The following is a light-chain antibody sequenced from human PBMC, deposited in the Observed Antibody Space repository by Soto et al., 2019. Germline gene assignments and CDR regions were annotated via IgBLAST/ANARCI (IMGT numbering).Light chain of an antibody. V-gene: IGKV3-11*01. J-gene: IGKJ4*02. Sequence: EIVLTQSPASLSLSPGERATLSCRASQSVGSLFSWYQQKPCQGPRLVIYDISKRATGIPARVSGSGFGTDFTLTITGLEPEDFAGYFCQQRSAWPLTVGGGTKVEI. CDR3: QQRSAWPLT. CDR1: QSVGSL. CDR2: DIS.